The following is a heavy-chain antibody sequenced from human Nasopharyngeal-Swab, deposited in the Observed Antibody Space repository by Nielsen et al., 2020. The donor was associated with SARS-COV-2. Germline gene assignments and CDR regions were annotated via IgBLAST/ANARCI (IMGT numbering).Heavy chain of an antibody. CDR2: IKQDGSEK. CDR3: ARVGSSGWYSGGYFDY. V-gene: IGHV3-7*05. J-gene: IGHJ4*02. D-gene: IGHD6-19*01. Sequence: LRQMPGKGLEWVANIKQDGSEKYYVDSVKGRFTISRDNAKNSLYLQMNSLRAEDTAVYYCARVGSSGWYSGGYFDYWGQGTLVTVSS.